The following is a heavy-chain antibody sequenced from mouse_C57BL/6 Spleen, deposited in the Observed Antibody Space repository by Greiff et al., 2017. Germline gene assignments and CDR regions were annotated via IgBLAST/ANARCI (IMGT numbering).Heavy chain of an antibody. D-gene: IGHD2-1*01. CDR2: IDPENGDT. CDR3: TTSYGNYGGYYAMDY. Sequence: VQLKESGAELVRPGASVKLSCTASGFNIKDDYMHWVKQRPEQGLEWIGWIDPENGDTESASKFQGKATITADTSSNTAYLQLSSLTSEDTAVYYCTTSYGNYGGYYAMDYWGQGTSVTVSS. CDR1: GFNIKDDY. J-gene: IGHJ4*01. V-gene: IGHV14-4*01.